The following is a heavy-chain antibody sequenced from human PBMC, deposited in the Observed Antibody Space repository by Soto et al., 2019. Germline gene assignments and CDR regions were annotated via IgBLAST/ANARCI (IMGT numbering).Heavy chain of an antibody. V-gene: IGHV1-69*08. CDR2: IIPILGIA. CDR1: GGTFSSYT. CDR3: ARDGDDVVHYYYYYYRMDV. D-gene: IGHD4-17*01. Sequence: QVQLLQSGAEVKKPGSSVKVSCKASGGTFSSYTISWVRQAPGQGLEWMGRIIPILGIANYAQKFQGRVTITADKSTSTAYMELNSLRSEDTAVYYCARDGDDVVHYYYYYYRMDVWGQGTTVTVSS. J-gene: IGHJ6*02.